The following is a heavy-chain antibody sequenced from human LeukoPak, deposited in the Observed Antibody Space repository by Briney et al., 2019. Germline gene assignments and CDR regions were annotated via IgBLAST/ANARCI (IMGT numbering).Heavy chain of an antibody. CDR3: ARRIRAQLTMIRGVIITGAFDI. V-gene: IGHV3-11*04. CDR2: ITFSATII. D-gene: IGHD3-10*01. J-gene: IGHJ3*02. Sequence: AGGSLRLSCAASGFNFSDYNMNWVRQAPGKGLEWVSYITFSATIIYYADSVKGRFTISRDNAKNSLYLQMNSLRAEDTAVYYCARRIRAQLTMIRGVIITGAFDIWGQGTMVTVSS. CDR1: GFNFSDYN.